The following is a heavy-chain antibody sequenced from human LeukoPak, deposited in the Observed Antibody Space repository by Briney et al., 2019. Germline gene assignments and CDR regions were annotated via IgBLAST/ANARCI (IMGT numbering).Heavy chain of an antibody. J-gene: IGHJ4*02. Sequence: GGSLRLSCAASGFSFSSYDMTWVRQPPGKGPEWVSAISSSGDGTYYADSVKGRFTISRDNSKNTLYLQINSLRAEDTAVYYCANDSIRYSTYWGQGTLVTVSS. V-gene: IGHV3-23*01. CDR2: ISSSGDGT. CDR3: ANDSIRYSTY. CDR1: GFSFSSYD. D-gene: IGHD6-13*01.